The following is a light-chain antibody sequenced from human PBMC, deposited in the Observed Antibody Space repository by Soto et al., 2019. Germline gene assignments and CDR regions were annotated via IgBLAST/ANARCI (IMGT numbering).Light chain of an antibody. Sequence: DIQMTHTPSTLTANAGERVTVTSGASQSISSWLAWYQQKPGKAPKLLIYEASTLESGVPSRFSGSGSGTEFTLTISSLQPDDFATYYCQHYNSYSEAFGQGTKVDIK. CDR3: QHYNSYSEA. V-gene: IGKV1-5*03. CDR2: EAS. J-gene: IGKJ1*01. CDR1: QSISSW.